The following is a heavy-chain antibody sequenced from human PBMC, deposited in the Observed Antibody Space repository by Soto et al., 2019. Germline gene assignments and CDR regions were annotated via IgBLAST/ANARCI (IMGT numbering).Heavy chain of an antibody. CDR2: IYFSGTT. J-gene: IGHJ5*02. Sequence: QVQLQESGPGLVKHSQTLSLTCTVSGGSISSGDYYWSWIRQHPGKGLEWIGTIYFSGTTYYNPSLKSRVTISVDTSKNQFSLNLSSVTAADTAVYYCARRDRSGFSYWLDTWGQGTLVTVSS. D-gene: IGHD3-22*01. V-gene: IGHV4-31*03. CDR1: GGSISSGDYY. CDR3: ARRDRSGFSYWLDT.